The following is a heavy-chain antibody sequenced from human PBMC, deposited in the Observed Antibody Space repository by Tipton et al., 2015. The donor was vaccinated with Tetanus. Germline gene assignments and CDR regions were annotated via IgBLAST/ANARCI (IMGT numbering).Heavy chain of an antibody. D-gene: IGHD5-18*01. J-gene: IGHJ5*02. CDR2: ISGSSIYI. CDR3: ARDSTAYTFGSNWFDP. CDR1: GFSFDGYA. Sequence: GSLRLSCVASGFSFDGYAMSWVRQAPGKGLEWVSSISGSSIYIYYADSVKGRFTTSRDNAKNSLSLQMDSLRAEDTAVYYCARDSTAYTFGSNWFDPWGQGTLVTVSS. V-gene: IGHV3-21*01.